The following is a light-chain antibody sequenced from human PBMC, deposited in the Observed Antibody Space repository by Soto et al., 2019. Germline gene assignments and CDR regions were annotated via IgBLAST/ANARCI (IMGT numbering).Light chain of an antibody. Sequence: QSALTQPASVSGSPGQSITISCTGTSSDVGGYNYVSWYQQHPGKAPKLMLYEVTDRPSGVSNRFSGSKSGNTASLTISWLQAEDEAEYYCSSYASSSPLVFGTGTKVTV. CDR1: SSDVGGYNY. V-gene: IGLV2-14*01. J-gene: IGLJ1*01. CDR2: EVT. CDR3: SSYASSSPLV.